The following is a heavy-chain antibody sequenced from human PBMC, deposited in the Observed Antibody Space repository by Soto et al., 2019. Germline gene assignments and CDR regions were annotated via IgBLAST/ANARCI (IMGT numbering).Heavy chain of an antibody. J-gene: IGHJ4*02. V-gene: IGHV4-59*01. CDR2: IYYSGST. CDR3: ARGQPTFGGVIALDY. CDR1: GDSISTYY. D-gene: IGHD3-16*02. Sequence: SETLSLTCTVSGDSISTYYWSWIRQPPGKGLEWIGYIYYSGSTYYNPSLKSRVTISLDTSKNQFSLKLSFVTAADTAMYYCARGQPTFGGVIALDYWGQGTLVTVS.